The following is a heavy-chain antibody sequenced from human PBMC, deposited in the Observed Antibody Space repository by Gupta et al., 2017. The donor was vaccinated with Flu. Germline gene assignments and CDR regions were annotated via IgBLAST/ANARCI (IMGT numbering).Heavy chain of an antibody. CDR3: ARGGSVPAAKGNWFDP. V-gene: IGHV4-34*01. D-gene: IGHD2-2*01. CDR1: GGSFSGYY. CDR2: INHSGST. Sequence: QVQLQQWGAGLLKPSETLSLTCAVYGGSFSGYYWSWIRQPPGKGLEWIGEINHSGSTNYNPSLKSRVTISVDTSKNQFSLKLSSVTAADTAVYYCARGGSVPAAKGNWFDPWGQGTLVTVSS. J-gene: IGHJ5*02.